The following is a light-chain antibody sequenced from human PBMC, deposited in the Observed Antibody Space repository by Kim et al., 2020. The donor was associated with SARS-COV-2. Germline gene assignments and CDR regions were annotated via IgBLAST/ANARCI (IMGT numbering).Light chain of an antibody. Sequence: VSPGQTASITCSGDKWGDKYVCWYQQKPGQSPVRVIYEDSRRPSGIPERFLGSNSGNTATLTISGTQAMDEADYYCQAWDSSTGVFGGGTQLTVL. CDR1: KWGDKY. CDR3: QAWDSSTGV. V-gene: IGLV3-1*01. J-gene: IGLJ3*02. CDR2: EDS.